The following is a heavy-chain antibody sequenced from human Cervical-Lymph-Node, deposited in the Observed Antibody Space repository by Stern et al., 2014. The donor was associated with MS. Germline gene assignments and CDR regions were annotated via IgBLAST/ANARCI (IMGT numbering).Heavy chain of an antibody. CDR3: ARARAGYTSSWYGRNWFDP. V-gene: IGHV1-46*01. D-gene: IGHD6-13*01. Sequence: QVQLVQSGAEVKKPGASVKVSCKASGYTFTRYYIHWVRQAPGQGLEWMGIINPSGGSTSYAQKFQGRVTMTRDTSTSTVYMELSSLRSEDTAVYYCARARAGYTSSWYGRNWFDPWGQGTLVTVSS. CDR1: GYTFTRYY. CDR2: INPSGGST. J-gene: IGHJ5*02.